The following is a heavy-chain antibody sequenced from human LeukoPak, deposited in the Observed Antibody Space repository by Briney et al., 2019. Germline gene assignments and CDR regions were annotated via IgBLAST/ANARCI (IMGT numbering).Heavy chain of an antibody. Sequence: ASVKVSCRASGYTFTSYYMHWVRQAPGQGLEWMGIINPSGGSTSYAQKFQGRVTMTRDMSTSTVYMELSSLRSEDTAVYYCARDGIQNRVYYYYYMDVWGKGTTVTVSS. CDR3: ARDGIQNRVYYYYYMDV. CDR2: INPSGGST. J-gene: IGHJ6*03. D-gene: IGHD5-18*01. CDR1: GYTFTSYY. V-gene: IGHV1-46*01.